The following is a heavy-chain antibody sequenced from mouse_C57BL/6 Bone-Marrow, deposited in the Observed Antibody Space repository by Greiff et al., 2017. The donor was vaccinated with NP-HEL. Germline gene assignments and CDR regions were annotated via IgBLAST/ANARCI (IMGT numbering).Heavy chain of an antibody. CDR2: IWSGGST. V-gene: IGHV2-2*01. CDR1: GFSLTSYG. J-gene: IGHJ4*01. D-gene: IGHD1-1*01. Sequence: VQGVESGPGLVQPSQSLSITCTVSGFSLTSYGVHWVRQSPGKGLEWLGVIWSGGSTDYNAAFISRLSISKDNSKSQVFFKMNSLQAEDTAIYYCARQSGSTFYAMDYWGQGTSVTVSS. CDR3: ARQSGSTFYAMDY.